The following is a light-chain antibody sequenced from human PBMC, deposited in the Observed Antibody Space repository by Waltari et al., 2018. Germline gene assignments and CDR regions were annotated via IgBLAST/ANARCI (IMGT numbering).Light chain of an antibody. J-gene: IGKJ5*01. Sequence: AIQLTQSPSSLSASVGDRVTITCRASQVINSALAWYQQKPGKPPKLPLCDASSLESGVPSRFSGSGSGTDFTLTISSLQPEDFATYYCQQFKSYPRTFGQGTRLE. CDR3: QQFKSYPRT. V-gene: IGKV1-13*02. CDR1: QVINSA. CDR2: DAS.